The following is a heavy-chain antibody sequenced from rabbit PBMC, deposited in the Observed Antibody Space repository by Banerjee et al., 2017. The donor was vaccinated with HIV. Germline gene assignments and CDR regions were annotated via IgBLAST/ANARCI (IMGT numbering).Heavy chain of an antibody. Sequence: QSLEESGGDLVKPGASLTLTCTASGFSFSISYYMCWVRQAPGKGLEWIGCIDAGSSGNIYYASWPKGRFTISSNNAQNTVDLQMNSLTAADTATYFCARDMTNNVGYPYFNLWGQGTLVTVS. V-gene: IGHV1S40*01. CDR2: IDAGSSGNI. CDR1: GFSFSISYY. D-gene: IGHD2-1*01. J-gene: IGHJ4*01. CDR3: ARDMTNNVGYPYFNL.